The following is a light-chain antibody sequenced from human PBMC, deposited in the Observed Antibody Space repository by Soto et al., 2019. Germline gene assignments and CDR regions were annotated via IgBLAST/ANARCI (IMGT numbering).Light chain of an antibody. V-gene: IGKV3-20*01. CDR2: EAS. CDR3: KQYTTSPFS. Sequence: EIVLTQSPGTLSFSPREIATLYCRASQSVGSNYLAWYQQKPGQSPRVLIYEASSRATGISDRFSGSGSGADFTLTFSRLEPEDLAVYYCKQYTTSPFSFGPGTKVDIK. CDR1: QSVGSNY. J-gene: IGKJ3*01.